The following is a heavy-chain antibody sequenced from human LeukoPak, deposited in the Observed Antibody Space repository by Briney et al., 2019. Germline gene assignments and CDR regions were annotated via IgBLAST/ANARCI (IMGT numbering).Heavy chain of an antibody. CDR1: GYSFTGYY. D-gene: IGHD2-2*01. Sequence: ASVKVSCKSSGYSFTGYYMHWVRQAPGQGLEWMGGIIPIFGRANYAQKFQGRVTITADESTSTAYMDLSSLRSEDTAVYYCAREGVVVVPAASPHKYYSFDYWGQGTLVTVSS. V-gene: IGHV1-69*13. J-gene: IGHJ4*02. CDR3: AREGVVVVPAASPHKYYSFDY. CDR2: IIPIFGRA.